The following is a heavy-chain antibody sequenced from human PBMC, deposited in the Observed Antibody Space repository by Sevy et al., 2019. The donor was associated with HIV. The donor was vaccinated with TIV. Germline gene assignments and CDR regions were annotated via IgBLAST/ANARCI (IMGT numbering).Heavy chain of an antibody. V-gene: IGHV1-2*02. J-gene: IGHJ4*02. Sequence: ASVKVSCKASGYTFSDFYIHWVRQAPGQGLEWMVGINPKAGGTKFPQNFRGRVTVTRDTSISTVYLEVTRLTSDDTAVYYCARDGLHWGQFDYWGPGSLVTVSS. CDR1: GYTFSDFY. CDR3: ARDGLHWGQFDY. CDR2: INPKAGGT. D-gene: IGHD7-27*01.